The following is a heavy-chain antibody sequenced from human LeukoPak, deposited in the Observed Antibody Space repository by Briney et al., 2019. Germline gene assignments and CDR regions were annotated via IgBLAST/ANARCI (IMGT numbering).Heavy chain of an antibody. CDR1: GGTLSSYA. D-gene: IGHD6-19*01. J-gene: IGHJ5*02. CDR2: IIPIFGTA. V-gene: IGHV1-69*05. CDR3: ARDKQWLVRGGQYNWFDP. Sequence: SVKVSCKASGGTLSSYAISWVRQAPGQGLEWMGRIIPIFGTANYAQKFQGRVTITTDESTSTAYMELSSLRSEDTAVYYCARDKQWLVRGGQYNWFDPWGQGTLVTVSS.